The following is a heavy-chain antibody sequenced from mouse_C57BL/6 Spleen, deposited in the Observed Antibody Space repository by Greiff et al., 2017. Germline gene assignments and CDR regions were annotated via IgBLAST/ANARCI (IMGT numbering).Heavy chain of an antibody. CDR2: IDPETGGT. V-gene: IGHV1-15*01. CDR3: TREATGKGDGFAY. J-gene: IGHJ3*01. D-gene: IGHD4-1*02. CDR1: GYTFTDYE. Sequence: VQLQQSGAELVRPGASVTLSCKASGYTFTDYEMHWVKQTPVHGLEWIGAIDPETGGTAYNQKFQGKAILTADKSSSTAYMELRSLTSEDSAVYYCTREATGKGDGFAYWGQGTLVTVSA.